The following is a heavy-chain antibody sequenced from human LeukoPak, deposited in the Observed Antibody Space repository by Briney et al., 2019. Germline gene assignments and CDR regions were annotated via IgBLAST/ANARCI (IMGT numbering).Heavy chain of an antibody. D-gene: IGHD6-19*01. CDR2: ISWNSGSI. Sequence: GGSLRLSCAASGFTFDDYAMHWVRQAPGKGLEWVSGISWNSGSIGYADSVKGRFTISRDNAKNSLYLQMNSLRAEDTALYYCATGYSSGWPPYYWGQGTLVTVPS. J-gene: IGHJ4*02. CDR1: GFTFDDYA. V-gene: IGHV3-9*01. CDR3: ATGYSSGWPPYY.